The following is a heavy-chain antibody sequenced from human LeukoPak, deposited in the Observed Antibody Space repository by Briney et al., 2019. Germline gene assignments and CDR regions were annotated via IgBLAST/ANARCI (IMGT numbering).Heavy chain of an antibody. CDR1: GGSINRSW. Sequence: SETLSLTCAVSGGSINRSWWSWVRQPPGKGLEWIGEIFHSGSTNYNPSLKGRVTISVDKSKNHFSLELSSVTAADTAVYYCACHSGWSGPSEWGQGTLVIVSS. CDR3: ACHSGWSGPSE. CDR2: IFHSGST. D-gene: IGHD6-19*01. J-gene: IGHJ4*02. V-gene: IGHV4-4*02.